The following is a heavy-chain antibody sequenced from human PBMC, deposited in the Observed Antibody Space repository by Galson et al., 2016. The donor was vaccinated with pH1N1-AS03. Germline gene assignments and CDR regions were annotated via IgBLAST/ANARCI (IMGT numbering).Heavy chain of an antibody. CDR1: GFGLGGNA. Sequence: SLRLSCAASGFGLGGNAMAWVRQAPGKGLEWVSLIRGTSQITYYADSVKGRFTISKDNSKSTLFLQMNSLRAEDTAIYYCARLSGMVPTEYYFASWGQGTLVAVSS. V-gene: IGHV3-23*01. D-gene: IGHD3-3*01. CDR2: IRGTSQIT. CDR3: ARLSGMVPTEYYFAS. J-gene: IGHJ4*02.